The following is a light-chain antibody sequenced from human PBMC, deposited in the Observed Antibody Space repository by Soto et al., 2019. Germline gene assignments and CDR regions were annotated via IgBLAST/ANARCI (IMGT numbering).Light chain of an antibody. CDR1: SSDVGGFDF. CDR3: SSFTSSATLV. V-gene: IGLV2-14*01. J-gene: IGLJ3*02. Sequence: QSALTQPASVSGSPGQSITISCTGTSSDVGGFDFVSWYQHRPGKAPKLMIYEVSNRPSGVSNRFSGAKSDNTASLTISGLLAGDEGDYYCSSFTSSATLVFGGGTKVTV. CDR2: EVS.